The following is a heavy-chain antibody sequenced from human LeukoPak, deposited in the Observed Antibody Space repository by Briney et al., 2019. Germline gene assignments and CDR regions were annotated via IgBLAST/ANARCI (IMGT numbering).Heavy chain of an antibody. J-gene: IGHJ6*02. V-gene: IGHV4-61*08. CDR2: IYYSGST. Sequence: PSETLSLTCTVSGGSISSGGYYWSWIRQPPGKGLEWIGYIYYSGSTNYNPSLKSRVTISVDTSKNQFSLKLSSVTAADTAVYYCARSGYPSSYYYYYYGMDVWGQGTTVTVSS. CDR3: ARSGYPSSYYYYYYGMDV. D-gene: IGHD3-3*01. CDR1: GGSISSGGYY.